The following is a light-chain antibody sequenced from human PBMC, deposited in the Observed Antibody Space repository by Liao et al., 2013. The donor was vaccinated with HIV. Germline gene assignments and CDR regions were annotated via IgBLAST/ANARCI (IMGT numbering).Light chain of an antibody. J-gene: IGLJ2*01. V-gene: IGLV3-1*01. Sequence: SYELTQPPSVSVSPGQTASITCFGDKLGDKYASWYQHKPGQSPVMVIYEDVQRPSGIPERFSGSNSGNTATLTISGTQAMDEADYYCQAWDSSTYVVFGGGTKLTVL. CDR2: EDV. CDR3: QAWDSSTYVV. CDR1: KLGDKY.